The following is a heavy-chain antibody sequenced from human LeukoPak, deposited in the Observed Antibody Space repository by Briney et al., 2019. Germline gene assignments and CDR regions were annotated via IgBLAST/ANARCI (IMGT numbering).Heavy chain of an antibody. D-gene: IGHD3-10*01. CDR1: GGSFSGYY. V-gene: IGHV4-34*01. CDR2: INHSGST. J-gene: IGHJ5*02. Sequence: SETLSLTCAVYGGSFSGYYWSWIRQPPGKGLEWIGEINHSGSTNDNPSLKSRVTISVDTSKNQFSLKLSSVTAADTAVYYCARRSGWFGEFNNWFDPWGQGTLVTVSS. CDR3: ARRSGWFGEFNNWFDP.